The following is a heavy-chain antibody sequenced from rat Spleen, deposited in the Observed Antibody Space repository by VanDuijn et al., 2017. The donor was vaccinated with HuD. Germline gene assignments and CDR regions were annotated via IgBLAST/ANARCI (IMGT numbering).Heavy chain of an antibody. Sequence: QVQLKESGPGLVQPSQTLSLTCTVAGFSLINYNVHWVRQPPGKGLEWIGIMWDNGNTNYNSAIKSRLSISRDTSKSQVFLKMNSLQTEDTATYYCAREGTEGRYYWYFDFWGPGTMVTVSS. CDR1: GFSLINYN. V-gene: IGHV2-41*01. D-gene: IGHD1-11*01. CDR3: AREGTEGRYYWYFDF. CDR2: MWDNGNT. J-gene: IGHJ1*01.